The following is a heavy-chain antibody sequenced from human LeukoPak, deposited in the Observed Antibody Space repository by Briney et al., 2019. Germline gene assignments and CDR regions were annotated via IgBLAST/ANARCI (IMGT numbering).Heavy chain of an antibody. Sequence: GASVKVSCKASGYTFTGYYMHWVRQAPGQGPEWMGWINPNSGGTNYAQKFQGRVTMTRDTSISTAYMELSRLRSDDTAVYYCASHPVYSSSWYGENWFDPWGQGTLVTVSS. V-gene: IGHV1-2*02. CDR3: ASHPVYSSSWYGENWFDP. CDR1: GYTFTGYY. J-gene: IGHJ5*02. CDR2: INPNSGGT. D-gene: IGHD6-13*01.